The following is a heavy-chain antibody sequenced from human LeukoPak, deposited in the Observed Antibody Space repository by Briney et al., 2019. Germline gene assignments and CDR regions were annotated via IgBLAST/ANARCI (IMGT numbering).Heavy chain of an antibody. Sequence: GGSLRLSCAASGFTFSSYGMHWVRQAPGKGLEWVAVISYDGSNKYYTDSVKGRFTISRDNSKNTLYLQMNSLRAEYTAVYYCAKLPRTYESSNYWGQGTLVTVSS. CDR3: AKLPRTYESSNY. D-gene: IGHD3-3*01. CDR1: GFTFSSYG. CDR2: ISYDGSNK. J-gene: IGHJ4*02. V-gene: IGHV3-30*18.